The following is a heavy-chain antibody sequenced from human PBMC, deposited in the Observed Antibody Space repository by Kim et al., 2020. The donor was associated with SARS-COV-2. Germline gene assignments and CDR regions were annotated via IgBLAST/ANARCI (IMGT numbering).Heavy chain of an antibody. V-gene: IGHV4-34*01. CDR3: ARGGGYSYGAIDY. D-gene: IGHD5-18*01. Sequence: YTPSLKGRVPISVDTSKNQFSLKLSSVTAADTAVYYCARGGGYSYGAIDYWGQGTLVTVSS. J-gene: IGHJ4*02.